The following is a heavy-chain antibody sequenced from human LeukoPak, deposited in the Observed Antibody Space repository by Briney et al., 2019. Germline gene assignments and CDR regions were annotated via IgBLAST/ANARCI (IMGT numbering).Heavy chain of an antibody. D-gene: IGHD3-3*01. CDR3: TRKAEWPSLEQNDY. V-gene: IGHV3-49*04. CDR2: IRSKAYGGTT. J-gene: IGHJ4*02. Sequence: GGSLRLSCTASGFTFGDYAMSWVRQAPGKGLEWVGFIRSKAYGGTTEYAASVKGRFTISRDDSKSIAYLQMNSLKTEDTAVYYCTRKAEWPSLEQNDYWGQGTLVTVSS. CDR1: GFTFGDYA.